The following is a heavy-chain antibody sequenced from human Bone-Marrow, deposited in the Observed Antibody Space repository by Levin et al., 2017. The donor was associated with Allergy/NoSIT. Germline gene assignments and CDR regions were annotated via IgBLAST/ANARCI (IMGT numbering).Heavy chain of an antibody. V-gene: IGHV3-21*01. D-gene: IGHD2-15*01. CDR1: GFTFSSYS. J-gene: IGHJ6*02. CDR2: ISSSSSYI. CDR3: ARVVPGGGRYYDYGMDV. Sequence: GESLKISCAASGFTFSSYSMNWVRQAPGKGLEWVSSISSSSSYIYYADSVKGRFTISRDNAKNSLYLQMNSLRAEDTAVYYCARVVPGGGRYYDYGMDVWGQGTTVTVS.